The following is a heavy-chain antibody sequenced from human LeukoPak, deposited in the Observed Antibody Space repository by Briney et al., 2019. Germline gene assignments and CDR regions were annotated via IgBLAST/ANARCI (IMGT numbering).Heavy chain of an antibody. D-gene: IGHD4-17*01. V-gene: IGHV3-15*01. CDR2: IKSKTDGGTT. J-gene: IGHJ1*01. Sequence: GGSLRLSRAASGFTFSNAWMSWVRQAPGKGLEWVGRIKSKTDGGTTDYAAPVKGRFTISRDESKNTLYLQMNSLKTEDTAVYYCTTVTVTMDSEYFQHWGQGTLVTVSS. CDR1: GFTFSNAW. CDR3: TTVTVTMDSEYFQH.